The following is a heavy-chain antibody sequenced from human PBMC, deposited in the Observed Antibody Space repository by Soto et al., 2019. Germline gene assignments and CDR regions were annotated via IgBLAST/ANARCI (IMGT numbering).Heavy chain of an antibody. V-gene: IGHV5-51*01. CDR1: GYTFTGYW. CDR2: VYPGDSDI. CDR3: ARALTGTIHPHYFDY. J-gene: IGHJ4*02. Sequence: GESLKISCQGSGYTFTGYWIGWVRQMPGKGLEWMGIVYPGDSDIRYSPSFRGQVTISIDNSVSTAYLQCNSLKASDTAMYYCARALTGTIHPHYFDYWGQGTQVTVSS. D-gene: IGHD1-7*01.